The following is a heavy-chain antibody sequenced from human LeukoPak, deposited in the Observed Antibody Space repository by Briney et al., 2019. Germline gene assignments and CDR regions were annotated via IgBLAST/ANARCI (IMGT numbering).Heavy chain of an antibody. J-gene: IGHJ5*02. CDR1: GGSISSYY. CDR3: ARDLGARGRYNWFDP. D-gene: IGHD3-10*01. Sequence: SGTLSLTCTVSGGSISSYYWSWTRQPPGKGLEWIGYIYYSGSTNYNPSLKSRVTISVDTSKNQFSLKPSSVTAADTAVYYCARDLGARGRYNWFDPWGQGTLVTVSS. CDR2: IYYSGST. V-gene: IGHV4-59*01.